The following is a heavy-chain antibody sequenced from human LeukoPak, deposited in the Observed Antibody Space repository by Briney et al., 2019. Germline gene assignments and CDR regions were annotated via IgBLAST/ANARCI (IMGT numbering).Heavy chain of an antibody. CDR2: IYGGGTT. CDR1: GFTFSSYA. CDR3: ASGEWPQDY. Sequence: AGGSLRLSCAASGFTFSSYAMSWVRQAPGRGLEWFSLIYGGGTTYYPESVKGRFTISRDNSKNTLYLQMNSLRAEDTAVYYCASGEWPQDYWGQGTLVTVSS. V-gene: IGHV3-23*03. J-gene: IGHJ4*02. D-gene: IGHD3-10*01.